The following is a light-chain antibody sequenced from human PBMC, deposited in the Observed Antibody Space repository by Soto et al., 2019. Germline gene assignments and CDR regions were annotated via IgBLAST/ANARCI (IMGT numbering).Light chain of an antibody. Sequence: QSVLTQPPSVSGAPGQRVTISCTGSRSNIGAGYDVHWYQQLPGTAPKLLISGDNNRPSGVPDRFSGSKSGTSASLAITGLQDEDEAEYYCQSYDSTLSGSRVIFGGETNLTVL. CDR1: RSNIGAGYD. CDR3: QSYDSTLSGSRVI. CDR2: GDN. J-gene: IGLJ2*01. V-gene: IGLV1-40*01.